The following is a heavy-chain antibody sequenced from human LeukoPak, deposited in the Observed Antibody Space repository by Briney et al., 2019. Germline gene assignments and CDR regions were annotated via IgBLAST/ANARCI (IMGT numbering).Heavy chain of an antibody. Sequence: GGSLRLSCAASGFTFSSYGMHWVRQAPGKGLEWVAVIWYDGSNKYYADSVKGRFTISRDNSKNTLYLQMNSLRAEDTAVYYCARKTVTTDNDYWGQGTLVTVSS. CDR2: IWYDGSNK. D-gene: IGHD4-17*01. CDR3: ARKTVTTDNDY. CDR1: GFTFSSYG. J-gene: IGHJ4*02. V-gene: IGHV3-33*08.